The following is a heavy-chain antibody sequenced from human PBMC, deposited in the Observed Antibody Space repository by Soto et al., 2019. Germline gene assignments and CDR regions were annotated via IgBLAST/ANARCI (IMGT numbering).Heavy chain of an antibody. CDR3: ARDIAVAGSTGFDY. D-gene: IGHD6-19*01. CDR1: GFTFSSYG. J-gene: IGHJ4*02. Sequence: QVQLVESGGGVVQPGRSLRLSCAASGFTFSSYGMHWVRQAPGKRLEWVAVIWYEGSNKYYADSVKGRFTISRDNSNNTLYLRLNSVSAEDTAVYYCARDIAVAGSTGFDYRGQGTLVTVSS. CDR2: IWYEGSNK. V-gene: IGHV3-33*01.